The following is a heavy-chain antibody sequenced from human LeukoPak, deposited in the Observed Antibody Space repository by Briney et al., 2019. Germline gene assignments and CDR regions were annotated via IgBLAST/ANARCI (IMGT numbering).Heavy chain of an antibody. D-gene: IGHD6-6*01. Sequence: SETLSLTCTVSGGSISSHYWSWIRQPPGKGLEWIGYIYYSGSTNYNTSLKSRVTISVDTSKNQFSLKLSSVTAADTAVYYCARGAYSSSSGYYFDYWGQGTLVTVSS. J-gene: IGHJ4*02. V-gene: IGHV4-59*11. CDR1: GGSISSHY. CDR3: ARGAYSSSSGYYFDY. CDR2: IYYSGST.